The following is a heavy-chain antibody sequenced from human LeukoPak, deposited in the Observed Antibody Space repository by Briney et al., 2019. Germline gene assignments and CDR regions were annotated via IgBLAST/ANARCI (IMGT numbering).Heavy chain of an antibody. Sequence: PSETLSLTCAVYGGSFSGYYWSWIRQPPGKGLEWIGEINHSGSTNYNRSLKSRVTTSVDTSKNQFSLKLSSVTAADTAVYYCARVGICSGGSCQTYYHYYMDVWGKGTTSPSP. V-gene: IGHV4-34*01. CDR3: ARVGICSGGSCQTYYHYYMDV. CDR1: GGSFSGYY. D-gene: IGHD2-15*01. J-gene: IGHJ6*03. CDR2: INHSGST.